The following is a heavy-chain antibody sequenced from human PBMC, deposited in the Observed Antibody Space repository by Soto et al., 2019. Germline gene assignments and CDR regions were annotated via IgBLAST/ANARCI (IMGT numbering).Heavy chain of an antibody. CDR2: IYYSGST. CDR1: GGSISSYY. Sequence: TCTVSGGSISSYYWSWIWQPPGKGLEWIGYIYYSGSTNYNPSLKSRVTISVDTSKNQFSLKLSSVTAADTAVYYCARMVSGWFDPWGQGTLVTVSS. D-gene: IGHD2-8*01. J-gene: IGHJ5*02. V-gene: IGHV4-59*01. CDR3: ARMVSGWFDP.